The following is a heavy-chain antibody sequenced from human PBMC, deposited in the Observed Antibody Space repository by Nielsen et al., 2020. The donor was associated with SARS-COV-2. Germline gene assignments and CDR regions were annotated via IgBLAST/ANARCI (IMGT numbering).Heavy chain of an antibody. V-gene: IGHV3-66*01. CDR3: ARRVWPYYYYMDV. CDR1: GFTVSSNY. J-gene: IGHJ6*03. CDR2: INGGGST. Sequence: GSLRLSCAASGFTVSSNYMSWVRQAPGKGLEWVSVINGGGSTDYADSVKDRFSISRDNSKNTLYLQMNSLRAEDTAVYYCARRVWPYYYYMDVWGKGTTVTVSS.